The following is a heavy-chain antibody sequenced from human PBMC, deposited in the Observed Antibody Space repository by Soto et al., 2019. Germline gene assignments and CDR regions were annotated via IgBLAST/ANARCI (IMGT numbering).Heavy chain of an antibody. Sequence: ASVKVSCKASGGTFSSYAISWVRQAPGQGLEWMGGIIPIFGTANYAQKFQGRVTITADESTSTAYMELSSLRSEDTAVYYCARDKAPPYNYYDSSGYYYVHWFDPWAQGTLVNVSS. CDR3: ARDKAPPYNYYDSSGYYYVHWFDP. V-gene: IGHV1-69*13. CDR2: IIPIFGTA. D-gene: IGHD3-22*01. J-gene: IGHJ5*02. CDR1: GGTFSSYA.